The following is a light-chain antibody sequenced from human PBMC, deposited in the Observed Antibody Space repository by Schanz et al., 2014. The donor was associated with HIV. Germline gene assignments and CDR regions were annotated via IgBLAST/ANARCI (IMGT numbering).Light chain of an antibody. V-gene: IGLV2-14*03. CDR1: SSDAGHFNY. CDR3: SSYTTNRTMA. CDR2: DVT. J-gene: IGLJ2*01. Sequence: QSALTQPASVSGSPGQSVTISCTGTSSDAGHFNYLSWYQHPPGKAPKLLIYDVTHRPSGVSNRFSGSKSDNTASLTISGLQADDEGDYYCSSYTTNRTMAFGGGTKLTVL.